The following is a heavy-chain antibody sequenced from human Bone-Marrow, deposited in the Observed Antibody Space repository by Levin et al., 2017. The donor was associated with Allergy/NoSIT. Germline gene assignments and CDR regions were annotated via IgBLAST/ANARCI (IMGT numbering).Heavy chain of an antibody. D-gene: IGHD6-19*01. V-gene: IGHV3-23*01. CDR3: AKDSSGWYNLANY. CDR2: ISGSGGST. CDR1: GFTFSSYA. Sequence: SCAASGFTFSSYAMSWVRQAPGKGLEWVSAISGSGGSTYYADSVKGRFTISRDNSKNTLYLQMNSPRAEDTAVYYCAKDSSGWYNLANYWGQGTLVTVSS. J-gene: IGHJ4*02.